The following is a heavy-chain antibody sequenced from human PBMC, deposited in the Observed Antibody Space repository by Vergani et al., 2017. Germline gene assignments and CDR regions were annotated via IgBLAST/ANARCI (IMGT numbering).Heavy chain of an antibody. CDR3: ARAFEDYGGNSASDY. CDR2: IIPIFGTA. V-gene: IGHV1-69*18. CDR1: GGTFSSYA. J-gene: IGHJ4*02. D-gene: IGHD4-23*01. Sequence: QVQLVQSGAEVKKPGSSVKVSCKASGGTFSSYAISWVRQAPGQGLEWMGRIIPIFGTANYAQKFQGRVTITADESTSTAYMELSSLRAEDTAVYYCARAFEDYGGNSASDYWGQGTLVTVSS.